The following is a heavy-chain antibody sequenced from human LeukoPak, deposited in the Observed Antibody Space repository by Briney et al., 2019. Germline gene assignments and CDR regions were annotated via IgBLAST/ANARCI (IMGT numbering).Heavy chain of an antibody. V-gene: IGHV3-30*04. Sequence: PGRSLRLSCAASGFTFSSYAMHWVRQAPGKGLEWVAVISYDGSNKYYADSVKGRFTISRDNSKNTLYLQMNSLRAEDTAVYYCARDTVLLWFGEYFDYWGQGTLVTVSS. CDR3: ARDTVLLWFGEYFDY. CDR1: GFTFSSYA. D-gene: IGHD3-10*01. J-gene: IGHJ4*02. CDR2: ISYDGSNK.